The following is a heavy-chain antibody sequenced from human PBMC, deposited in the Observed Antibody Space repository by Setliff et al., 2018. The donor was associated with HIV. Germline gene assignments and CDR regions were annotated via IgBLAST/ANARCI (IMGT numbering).Heavy chain of an antibody. CDR1: GGPISGTYY. Sequence: NPSETLSLTCTVSGGPISGTYYWNWIRQPAGKGLEWVGRIYKSGSSNANPSLKSRVTMSVDTSRNQLSLTLKSVTAADTAVYYCARADCTSTSCFFGLGGGFFDSWGRGALVTVSS. V-gene: IGHV4-4*07. J-gene: IGHJ4*02. D-gene: IGHD2-2*01. CDR2: IYKSGSS. CDR3: ARADCTSTSCFFGLGGGFFDS.